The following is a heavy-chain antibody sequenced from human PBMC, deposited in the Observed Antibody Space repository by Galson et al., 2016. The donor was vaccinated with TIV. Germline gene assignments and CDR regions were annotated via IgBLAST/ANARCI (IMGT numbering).Heavy chain of an antibody. CDR3: ARGFNYGFDFYYGMDV. CDR2: FDPAEGET. CDR1: GYFLSKIS. J-gene: IGHJ6*02. V-gene: IGHV1-24*01. D-gene: IGHD5-18*01. Sequence: SVKVSCKVSGYFLSKISMHWVRQVPGKGLEWMGGFDPAEGETIYAQRFQGRVSMTRDTSISTAYMELSRLRSDDTAVFFCARGFNYGFDFYYGMDVWGQGTTVTVSS.